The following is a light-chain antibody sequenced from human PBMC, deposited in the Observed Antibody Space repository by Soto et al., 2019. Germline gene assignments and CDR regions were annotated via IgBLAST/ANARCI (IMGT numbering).Light chain of an antibody. V-gene: IGKV1-39*01. CDR1: QRISAF. CDR2: SAS. CDR3: QQSYRLPLT. J-gene: IGKJ4*02. Sequence: DIQMTQSPSSVSAFVGESVTITCHASQRISAFLNWYHQKPGKAPKLLIYSASYLQSGVPSNFSGRGSGTDFTLSIVTLQPEDCGTYFCQQSYRLPLTFGGGPKVEI.